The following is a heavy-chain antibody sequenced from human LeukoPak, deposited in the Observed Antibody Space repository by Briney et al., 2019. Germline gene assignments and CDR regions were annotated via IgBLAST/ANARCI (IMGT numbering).Heavy chain of an antibody. Sequence: GASVKVSCKASGYTFTGYYMHWVRQAPGQGLEWMGWINPNSGGTNYAQKFQGRVTMTRDTSISTAYMELSRLRSDDTAVYYCARVRGGDYYDSSGLLDYWGQGTLVTVSS. D-gene: IGHD3-22*01. CDR2: INPNSGGT. V-gene: IGHV1-2*02. J-gene: IGHJ4*02. CDR3: ARVRGGDYYDSSGLLDY. CDR1: GYTFTGYY.